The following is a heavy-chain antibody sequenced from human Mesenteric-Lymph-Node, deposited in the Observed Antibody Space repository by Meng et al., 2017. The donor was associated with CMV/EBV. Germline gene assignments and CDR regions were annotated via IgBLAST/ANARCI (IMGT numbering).Heavy chain of an antibody. CDR1: GFTFSNYW. J-gene: IGHJ4*02. V-gene: IGHV3-7*01. CDR2: IKPDGSEK. D-gene: IGHD6-13*01. CDR3: ARVCVGWVPAGAY. Sequence: GESLKISCAASGFTFSNYWMSWVRQAPGKGLEWVANIKPDGSEKYYVDSVKGRFTISRDNAKSSLYLQMNSLRVEDTAVYFCARVCVGWVPAGAYWGQGTLVTVSS.